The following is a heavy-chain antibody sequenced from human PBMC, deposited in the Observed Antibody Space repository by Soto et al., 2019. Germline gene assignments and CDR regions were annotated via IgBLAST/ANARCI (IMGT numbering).Heavy chain of an antibody. CDR3: HIVVVVAATGWFDP. CDR2: IIPIFGTA. Sequence: SVKVSCKASGGTFSSYAISWVRQAPGQGLEWMGGIIPIFGTANYAQKFQGRVTITADESTSTAYMELSSLRSEDTAVYYCHIVVVVAATGWFDPWGQGTLVTVSS. J-gene: IGHJ5*02. CDR1: GGTFSSYA. D-gene: IGHD2-15*01. V-gene: IGHV1-69*13.